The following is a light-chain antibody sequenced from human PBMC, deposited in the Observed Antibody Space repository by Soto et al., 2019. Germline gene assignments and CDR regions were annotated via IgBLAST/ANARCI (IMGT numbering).Light chain of an antibody. CDR3: QQYGSSPIT. CDR1: QSVSNNY. Sequence: ELIHPAGTRSMNQGERATLSCRASQSVSNNYLAWYQQKPGQAPRLLIYGASNRANGIPDRFSGSGSGTGFTLTISRLEPEDFAVYYCQQYGSSPITFGEG. V-gene: IGKV3-20*01. CDR2: GAS. J-gene: IGKJ5*01.